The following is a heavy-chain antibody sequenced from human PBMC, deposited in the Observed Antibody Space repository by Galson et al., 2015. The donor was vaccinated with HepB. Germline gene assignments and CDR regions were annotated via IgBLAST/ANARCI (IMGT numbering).Heavy chain of an antibody. CDR2: ISSNGDYT. J-gene: IGHJ5*02. CDR1: RFIFSNYK. Sequence: SLRLSCAASRFIFSNYKMNWVRQPPGKGLEWVSSISSNGDYTHYADSVRGRFTISRDNAKNSVYLQMSSLRVEDTALYYCARDWGIPVAGTWWFDPWGQGTLVTVSS. V-gene: IGHV3-21*01. D-gene: IGHD6-19*01. CDR3: ARDWGIPVAGTWWFDP.